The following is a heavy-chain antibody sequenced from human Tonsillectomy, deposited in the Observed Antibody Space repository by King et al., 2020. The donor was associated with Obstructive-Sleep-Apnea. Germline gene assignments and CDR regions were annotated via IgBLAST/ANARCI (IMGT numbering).Heavy chain of an antibody. CDR2: ISSNGGNT. CDR3: GRGGSPLGYYYGMDV. Sequence: VQLVESGGRLVQPGGSLRLSCAASGFTFSNYVMHWLRQAPGKGLEYVAGISSNGGNTYYTDPVGGRFTISRDNFKNTLFLQMCSLRAEDMAVYFCGRGGSPLGYYYGMDVWGQGTTVTVSS. V-gene: IGHV3-64*07. J-gene: IGHJ6*02. D-gene: IGHD1-26*01. CDR1: GFTFSNYV.